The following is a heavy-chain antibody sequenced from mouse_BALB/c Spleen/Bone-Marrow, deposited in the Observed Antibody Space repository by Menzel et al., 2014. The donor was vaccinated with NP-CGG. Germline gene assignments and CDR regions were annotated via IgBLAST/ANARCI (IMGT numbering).Heavy chain of an antibody. CDR2: IHPGDGDT. CDR1: GYAFSSYW. D-gene: IGHD1-1*01. CDR3: ARGPYYYYGSSYGLAY. J-gene: IGHJ3*01. V-gene: IGHV1-80*01. Sequence: VQLVESGAELVRPGSSVKISCKASGYAFSSYWMNWVKQRPGQGLEWIGQIHPGDGDTNYNGKFKGKATLTADKSSSTAYMQLSSLTSEDSAVYFCARGPYYYYGSSYGLAYWGQGTLVTVSA.